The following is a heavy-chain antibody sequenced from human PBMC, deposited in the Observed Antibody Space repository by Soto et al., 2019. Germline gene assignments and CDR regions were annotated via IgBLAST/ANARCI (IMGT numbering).Heavy chain of an antibody. Sequence: QVQLQESGPGLVKPSQTLSLTCTVSGGSISSGGYYWSWIRQHPGKGLEWIGYIYYSGSTYYNPSLKSRVTISVDTSKNQFSLKLSSVTAADTAVYYCARGVLRFLEWPLAVYYGMDVWGQGTTVTVSS. J-gene: IGHJ6*02. D-gene: IGHD3-3*01. CDR2: IYYSGST. V-gene: IGHV4-31*03. CDR1: GGSISSGGYY. CDR3: ARGVLRFLEWPLAVYYGMDV.